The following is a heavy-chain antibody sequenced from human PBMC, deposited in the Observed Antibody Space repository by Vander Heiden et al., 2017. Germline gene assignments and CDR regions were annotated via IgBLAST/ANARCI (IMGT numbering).Heavy chain of an antibody. J-gene: IGHJ6*02. CDR1: GFTFSSYG. V-gene: IGHV3-30*18. CDR3: AKTTEPFGMDV. CDR2: ISYDGSKK. Sequence: QVQLVESGGGVVQPGRSLRLSCAASGFTFSSYGRHWVRQAPGKGLEWVAVISYDGSKKYEADSVKGRVTISRDNSKNTLYMQMNRMRAEDTAVYYFAKTTEPFGMDVWGQGTTVTVYS.